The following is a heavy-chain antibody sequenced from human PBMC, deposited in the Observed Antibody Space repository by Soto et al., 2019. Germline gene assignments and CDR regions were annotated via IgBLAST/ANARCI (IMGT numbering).Heavy chain of an antibody. Sequence: PTETPSLTCTVPGGSISSYYWSWIRQPPGKGLEWIGYIYYSGSTNYNPSLKSRVTISVDTSKNQFSLKLSSVTAADTAVYYCARAYYDFWSGYYNDAFDIWGQGTMVTVSS. J-gene: IGHJ3*02. D-gene: IGHD3-3*01. CDR1: GGSISSYY. V-gene: IGHV4-59*01. CDR2: IYYSGST. CDR3: ARAYYDFWSGYYNDAFDI.